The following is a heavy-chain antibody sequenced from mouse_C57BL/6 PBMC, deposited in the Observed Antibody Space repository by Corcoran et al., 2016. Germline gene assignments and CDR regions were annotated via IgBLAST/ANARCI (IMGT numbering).Heavy chain of an antibody. J-gene: IGHJ2*01. D-gene: IGHD1-1*01. CDR2: IYPGSGNT. CDR1: GYSFTSYY. V-gene: IGHV1-66*01. Sequence: QVQLQQSGPELVKPGASVKISCKASGYSFTSYYIHWVKQRPGQGLEWIGWIYPGSGNTKYNEKFKGKATLTADTSSSTAYMQLSSLTSEDSAVYYCAPLFITTVVEYFDYWGQGTTLTVSS. CDR3: APLFITTVVEYFDY.